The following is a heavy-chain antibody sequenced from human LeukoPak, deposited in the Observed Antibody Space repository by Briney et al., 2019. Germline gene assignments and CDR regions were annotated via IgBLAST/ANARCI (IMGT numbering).Heavy chain of an antibody. CDR3: AKGGAADYYYYHYGMDV. Sequence: GGSLRPSCAASGFTFSSYAMSWVRQAPGKGLEWVSAISGSGGSTYYADSVKGRFTISRDNSKNTLYLQMNSLRAEDTAVYYCAKGGAADYYYYHYGMDVWGQGTTVTVSS. V-gene: IGHV3-23*01. CDR2: ISGSGGST. J-gene: IGHJ6*02. D-gene: IGHD6-13*01. CDR1: GFTFSSYA.